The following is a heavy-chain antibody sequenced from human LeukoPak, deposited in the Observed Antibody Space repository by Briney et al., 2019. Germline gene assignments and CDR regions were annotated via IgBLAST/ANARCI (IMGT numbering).Heavy chain of an antibody. D-gene: IGHD3-3*01. CDR2: ISYDGSNK. Sequence: GGSLRPSCAASGFTFSSYGMHWVRQAPGKGLEWVAVISYDGSNKYYADSVKGRFTISRDNSKNTLYLQMNSLRAEDTAVYYCAKDQGDYDFWSGYYNYYYYGMDVWGQGTTVTVSS. CDR3: AKDQGDYDFWSGYYNYYYYGMDV. CDR1: GFTFSSYG. V-gene: IGHV3-30*18. J-gene: IGHJ6*02.